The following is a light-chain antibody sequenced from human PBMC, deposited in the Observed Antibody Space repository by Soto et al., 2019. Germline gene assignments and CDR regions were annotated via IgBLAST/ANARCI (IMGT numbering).Light chain of an antibody. CDR1: QSVNSN. Sequence: ERATLSCRASQSVNSNLAWYQQKAGQAPRLLIYGTSTRATGIPARFSGSGSGTDFTLTISRLEPEDFAVYYCQQRSIWLIT. J-gene: IGKJ5*01. CDR2: GTS. CDR3: QQRSIWLIT. V-gene: IGKV3-11*01.